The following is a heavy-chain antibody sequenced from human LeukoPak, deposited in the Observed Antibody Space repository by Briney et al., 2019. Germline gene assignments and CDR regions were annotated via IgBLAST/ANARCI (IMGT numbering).Heavy chain of an antibody. CDR2: ISSSSSYI. J-gene: IGHJ3*02. CDR3: ASCFILPHAFDI. CDR1: GFTFSSYS. Sequence: PGGSLRLSCAASGFTFSSYSMNWVRQAPGKGLEWVSSISSSSSYIYYADSVKGRFTISRDNAKNSLYLQMNSLRAEDTAVYYCASCFILPHAFDIWGQGTMVTVSS. V-gene: IGHV3-21*01.